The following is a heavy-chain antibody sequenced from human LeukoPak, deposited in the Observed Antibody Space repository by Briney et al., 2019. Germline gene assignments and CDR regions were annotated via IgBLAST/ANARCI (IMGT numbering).Heavy chain of an antibody. CDR2: ISSSGTYI. D-gene: IGHD6-19*01. V-gene: IGHV3-21*01. CDR3: ARVPPSSGWYIFDN. Sequence: PGGSLRLSCAASAFTFSSYNMNWVRQAPGKGLEWVSSISSSGTYIYYADSVKGRFTISRDNDKSSLYLQMNSLRVEDTAVYYCARVPPSSGWYIFDNWGQGTLVTVSS. J-gene: IGHJ4*02. CDR1: AFTFSSYN.